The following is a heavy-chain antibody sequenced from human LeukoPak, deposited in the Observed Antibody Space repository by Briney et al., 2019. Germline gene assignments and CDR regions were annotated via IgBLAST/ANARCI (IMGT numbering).Heavy chain of an antibody. V-gene: IGHV1-2*02. D-gene: IGHD6-13*01. J-gene: IGHJ4*02. CDR2: INPNSGGT. Sequence: ASVKVSCKASGYTFTGYYMHWVRQAPGQGLEWMGWINPNSGGTNYAQKFQGRVTMTRDTFISTAYMELRSLRSDDTAVYFCARDSHIAGVAYYFDYWGQGTLVTVSS. CDR3: ARDSHIAGVAYYFDY. CDR1: GYTFTGYY.